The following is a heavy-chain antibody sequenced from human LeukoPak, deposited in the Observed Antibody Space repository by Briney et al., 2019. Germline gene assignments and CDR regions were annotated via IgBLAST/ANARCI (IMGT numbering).Heavy chain of an antibody. D-gene: IGHD3-16*01. CDR2: ISYDGNNR. V-gene: IGHV3-30*18. Sequence: AGGSLRLSCAASRFTFSSYGMHWVRQAPGKGLEWVAVISYDGNNRYYADSVKGRFTISRYSSKNTLYLQMNSLRAEDTAVYYCAKVKGEVIGAFDIWGQGTMVTVSS. CDR3: AKVKGEVIGAFDI. CDR1: RFTFSSYG. J-gene: IGHJ3*02.